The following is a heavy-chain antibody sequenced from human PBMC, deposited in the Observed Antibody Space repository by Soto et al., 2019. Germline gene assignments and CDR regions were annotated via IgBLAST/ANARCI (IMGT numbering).Heavy chain of an antibody. CDR1: GGSFRGYY. D-gene: IGHD3-10*01. CDR3: ARAQGSGFLVS. Sequence: PSEALSLTCAVYGGSFRGYYWSWIRQPPGKGLEWIGEINHSGSTNYNPSLKSRVTISVGTSKNQFSLKLSSVTAADTAVYYCARAQGSGFLVSWGQGTLVTVS. J-gene: IGHJ4*02. V-gene: IGHV4-34*01. CDR2: INHSGST.